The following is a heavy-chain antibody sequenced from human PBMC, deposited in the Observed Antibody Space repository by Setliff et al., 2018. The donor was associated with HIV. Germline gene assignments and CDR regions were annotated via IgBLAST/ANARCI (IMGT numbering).Heavy chain of an antibody. CDR1: GYSISSGSY. V-gene: IGHV4-38-2*01. D-gene: IGHD4-17*01. Sequence: SETLSLTCAVSGYSISSGSYWAWIRQPPGKGLEWIGRVSSRGDTNYNPSLKSRVTMSVDTSKNQFSLKLTSVTASDTAVYYCARAAAGNTGPFDLWGQGSPVTVSS. CDR2: VSSRGDT. CDR3: ARAAAGNTGPFDL. J-gene: IGHJ4*02.